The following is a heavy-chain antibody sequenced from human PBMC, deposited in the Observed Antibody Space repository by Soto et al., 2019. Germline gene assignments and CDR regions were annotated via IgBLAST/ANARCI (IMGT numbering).Heavy chain of an antibody. Sequence: QLQLQESGPGLVKPSETLSLTCTVSGGSISISNYYWGWIRHPPGKGLEWIGSVYFSGITYYNPSLESRLTISVDTSKNQFSLRLSSVTAAYTAMYYCARLLRGFNYGPPRYWGQGTLVTVSS. V-gene: IGHV4-39*01. CDR2: VYFSGIT. J-gene: IGHJ4*02. D-gene: IGHD5-18*01. CDR3: ARLLRGFNYGPPRY. CDR1: GGSISISNYY.